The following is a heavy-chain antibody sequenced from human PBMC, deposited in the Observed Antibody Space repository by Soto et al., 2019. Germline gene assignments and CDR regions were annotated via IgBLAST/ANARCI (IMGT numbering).Heavy chain of an antibody. CDR1: GYTFTHYY. CDR2: INPASGST. D-gene: IGHD3-3*02. V-gene: IGHV1-46*01. J-gene: IGHJ4*02. CDR3: ARDLAGGDH. Sequence: QVQLVQSGAEVKKPGASVKLSCRTSGYTFTHYYIHWVRQAPGQGLEWLAIINPASGSTNYAQDFPGRVTLTMDRSTTTVYMELSGLRAEGTAIFYCARDLAGGDHWGQGTLVTVSS.